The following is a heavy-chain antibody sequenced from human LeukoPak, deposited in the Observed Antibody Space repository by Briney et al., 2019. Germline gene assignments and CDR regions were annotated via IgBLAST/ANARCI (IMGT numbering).Heavy chain of an antibody. Sequence: GGSLRLSCAASGFTVSSNYMSWVRQAPGKGLEWVSVIYSGGSTYYADSVKGRFTISGHNSKNTLYLQMNSLRAEGTAVYYCARGTLLWFGEPYFDYWGQGTLVTVSS. J-gene: IGHJ4*02. CDR3: ARGTLLWFGEPYFDY. CDR1: GFTVSSNY. D-gene: IGHD3-10*01. V-gene: IGHV3-53*04. CDR2: IYSGGST.